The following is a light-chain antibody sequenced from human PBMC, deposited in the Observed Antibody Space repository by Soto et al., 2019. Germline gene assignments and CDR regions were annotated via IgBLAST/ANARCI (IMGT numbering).Light chain of an antibody. CDR1: QSVSNN. V-gene: IGKV3-15*01. J-gene: IGKJ4*01. CDR3: HQYNNWPLT. Sequence: EIVITQSPSTLSVSTGERATLSCRASQSVSNNLAWYQQKPGQAPRLLMYGASTRATGIPARFSGSGSGTEFTLTISSLQSEDFVVYYCHQYNNWPLTFGGGTKVDIK. CDR2: GAS.